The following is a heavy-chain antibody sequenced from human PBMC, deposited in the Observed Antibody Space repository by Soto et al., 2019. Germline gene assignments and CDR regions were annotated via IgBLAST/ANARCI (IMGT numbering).Heavy chain of an antibody. V-gene: IGHV4-59*07. J-gene: IGHJ4*02. D-gene: IGHD3-10*01. CDR3: ARFRRNYFDY. Sequence: DTLSLTCTVSVDSMSGFYWSWIRQTPGKGLEWIGYINYVGRTSYYSPSLQSRVTISLDSSKNQFSLILSSVTAAATALYFCARFRRNYFDYWGQGTQVTVSS. CDR2: INYVGRTS. CDR1: VDSMSGFY.